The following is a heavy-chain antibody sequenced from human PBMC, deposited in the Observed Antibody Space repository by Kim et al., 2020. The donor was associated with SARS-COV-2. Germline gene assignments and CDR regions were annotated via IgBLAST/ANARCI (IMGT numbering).Heavy chain of an antibody. V-gene: IGHV3-21*01. CDR1: GFTFSSYS. J-gene: IGHJ3*02. Sequence: GGSLRLSCAASGFTFSSYSMNWVRQAPGKGLEWVSSISSSSSNIYYADSVKGRFTISRDNAKNTLYLQMNSLRAEDTAVYYCARAEGGRWLDLRARYAFDIWGQGTMVTVSS. D-gene: IGHD2-15*01. CDR2: ISSSSSNI. CDR3: ARAEGGRWLDLRARYAFDI.